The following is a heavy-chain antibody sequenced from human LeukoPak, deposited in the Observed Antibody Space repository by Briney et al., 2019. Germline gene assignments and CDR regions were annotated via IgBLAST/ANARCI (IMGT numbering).Heavy chain of an antibody. J-gene: IGHJ4*02. V-gene: IGHV3-66*02. CDR3: AGKLSSSWYPFDY. D-gene: IGHD6-13*01. CDR2: IYSGGST. CDR1: GFTVSSNY. Sequence: PGGSLRLSCAASGFTVSSNYMSWVRQAPGKGLEWVSVIYSGGSTYYADSVKGRSTISRDNSKNTLYLQMNSLRVEDTAVYYCAGKLSSSWYPFDYWGQGTLVTVSS.